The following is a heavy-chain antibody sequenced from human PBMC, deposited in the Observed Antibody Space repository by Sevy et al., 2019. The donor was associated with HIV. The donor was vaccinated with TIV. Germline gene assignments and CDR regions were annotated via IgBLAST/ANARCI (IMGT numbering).Heavy chain of an antibody. V-gene: IGHV3-7*01. D-gene: IGHD3-3*01. CDR2: IKQDGSEK. CDR1: GFTFSSYW. Sequence: GGSLRLSCAASGFTFSSYWMSWVRQAPGKGLEWVANIKQDGSEKYYVDSVKGRFTISRDNAKNSLYLQMNSLRAEDTAVYYCARDFRSDRLSGVVIILDMDVWGKWTTVTVSS. J-gene: IGHJ6*03. CDR3: ARDFRSDRLSGVVIILDMDV.